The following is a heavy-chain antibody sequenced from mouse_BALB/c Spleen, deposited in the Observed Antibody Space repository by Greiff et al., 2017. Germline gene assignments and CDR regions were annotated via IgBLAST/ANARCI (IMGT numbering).Heavy chain of an antibody. CDR3: ARGDYAMDY. V-gene: IGHV1-7*01. CDR1: GYTFTSYW. Sequence: VQLQQSGAELAKPGASVKMSCKASGYTFTSYWMHWVKQRPGQGLEWIGYINPSTGYTEYNQKFKDKATLTADKSSSTAYMQLSSLTSEDSAVYYCARGDYAMDYWGQGTSVTVSS. J-gene: IGHJ4*01. CDR2: INPSTGYT.